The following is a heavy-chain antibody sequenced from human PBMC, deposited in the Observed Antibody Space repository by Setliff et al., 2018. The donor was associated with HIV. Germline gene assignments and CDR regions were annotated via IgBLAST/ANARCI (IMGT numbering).Heavy chain of an antibody. V-gene: IGHV1-2*02. D-gene: IGHD2-2*01. CDR1: GYIFIRYY. Sequence: ASVKVSCKTSGYIFIRYYIFWVRQAPGQGLEWMGNINPHTGVTKYAEKFRGRATMTRDTSRSTVYMELSSLRFDDTAVYYCARVPIFRYASPVDMWGQGTLVTVSS. J-gene: IGHJ4*02. CDR2: INPHTGVT. CDR3: ARVPIFRYASPVDM.